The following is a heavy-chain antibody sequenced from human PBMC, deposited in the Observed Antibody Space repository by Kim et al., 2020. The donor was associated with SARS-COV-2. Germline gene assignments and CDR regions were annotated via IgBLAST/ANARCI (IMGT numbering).Heavy chain of an antibody. CDR3: ARRGSGYGVDV. D-gene: IGHD6-19*01. Sequence: SQKFQGRVTITRDTFASTVYMELSDLRSEDTAVYYCARRGSGYGVDVWGQGTTVTVSS. V-gene: IGHV1-3*01. J-gene: IGHJ6*02.